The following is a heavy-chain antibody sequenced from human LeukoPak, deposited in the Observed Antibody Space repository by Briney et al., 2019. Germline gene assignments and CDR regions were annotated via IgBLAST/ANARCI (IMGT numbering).Heavy chain of an antibody. CDR1: GFTFSCYA. D-gene: IGHD3-22*01. J-gene: IGHJ4*02. CDR2: ISGSGGST. Sequence: TGGSLRLSCAASGFTFSCYAMSWVRQAPGKGLEWVSAISGSGGSTYYADSVKGRFTISRDNSKNTLYLQMNSLRAEDTAVYYCAKDGVYDSSGYYTAHFDYWGQGTLVTVSS. V-gene: IGHV3-23*01. CDR3: AKDGVYDSSGYYTAHFDY.